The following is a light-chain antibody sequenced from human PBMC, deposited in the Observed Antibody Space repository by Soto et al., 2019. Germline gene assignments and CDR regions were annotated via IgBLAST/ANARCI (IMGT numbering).Light chain of an antibody. V-gene: IGLV1-44*01. CDR3: AVWDDSLYGFV. CDR1: NSNIGRNS. J-gene: IGLJ1*01. CDR2: RDN. Sequence: QLVLTQPPSASGTPGQRVTISCSGSNSNIGRNSVNWYHQLPGTAPKLLIYRDNQRPSGVPDRFSGSKSGTSASLAISGLQSEDEADYYCAVWDDSLYGFVFGTGTKLTVL.